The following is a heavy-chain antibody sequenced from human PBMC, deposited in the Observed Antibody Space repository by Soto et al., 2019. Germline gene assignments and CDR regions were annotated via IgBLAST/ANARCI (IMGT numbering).Heavy chain of an antibody. D-gene: IGHD3-16*01. J-gene: IGHJ5*01. Sequence: ASVKVSCKASGYSFTNNDVSWVRQATGQGLEWMGWMNPGSGDTGYAQKFQGRVTMTRDISIATAYMELSSLRSDDTAIYYCAIMATFASLNWFDSWGQGTLVTVSS. CDR2: MNPGSGDT. CDR1: GYSFTNND. V-gene: IGHV1-8*01. CDR3: AIMATFASLNWFDS.